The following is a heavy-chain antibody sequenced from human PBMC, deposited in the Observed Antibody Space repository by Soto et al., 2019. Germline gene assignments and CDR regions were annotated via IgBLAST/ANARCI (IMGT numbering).Heavy chain of an antibody. D-gene: IGHD3-9*01. CDR1: VGTFSSYT. Sequence: QVQLVQSGAEVKKPGSAVKVSCKTSVGTFSSYTISWVRQAPGQGLEWMGRIIPILGIANYAQKFQGRVTITADKSTSTAYMELSSLRSEDTAVSYCARNQDYDILTGHYTMGYWGQGTLVTVSS. V-gene: IGHV1-69*02. J-gene: IGHJ4*02. CDR3: ARNQDYDILTGHYTMGY. CDR2: IIPILGIA.